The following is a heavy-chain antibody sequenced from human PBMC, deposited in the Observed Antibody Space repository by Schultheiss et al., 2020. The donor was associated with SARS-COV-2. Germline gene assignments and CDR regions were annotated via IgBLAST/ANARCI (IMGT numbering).Heavy chain of an antibody. CDR3: AILTGSDREYYFDY. CDR2: ISGSGGST. D-gene: IGHD1-26*01. V-gene: IGHV3-23*01. CDR1: GFTFSSYG. J-gene: IGHJ4*02. Sequence: GGSLRLSCAASGFTFSSYGMHWVRQAPGKGLEWVSAISGSGGSTYYADSVKGRFTISRDNSKNTLYLQMNSLRAEDTALYYCAILTGSDREYYFDYWGQGTLVTVSS.